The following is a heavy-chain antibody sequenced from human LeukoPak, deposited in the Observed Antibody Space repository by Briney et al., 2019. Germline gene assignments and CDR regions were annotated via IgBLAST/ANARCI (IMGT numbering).Heavy chain of an antibody. Sequence: GESLKISCKGSGYSFTNYWIGWVRQMPGKGLEWMGIIYPGDSETRYSPSFQGQVTRSTDKSISTAYLQWSSLKASDTAMYFCARGGSAYALDYWGQGTLVTVSS. CDR3: ARGGSAYALDY. CDR2: IYPGDSET. CDR1: GYSFTNYW. V-gene: IGHV5-51*01. J-gene: IGHJ4*02. D-gene: IGHD2-2*01.